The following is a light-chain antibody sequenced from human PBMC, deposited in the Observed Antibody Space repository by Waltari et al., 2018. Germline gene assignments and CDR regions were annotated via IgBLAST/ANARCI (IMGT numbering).Light chain of an antibody. CDR2: RNN. J-gene: IGLJ2*01. CDR3: AAWDDSLSGVL. CDR1: SSNLGSNY. Sequence: GQRVTISCSGSSSNLGSNYVYWYQQLPGPAPKLLIYRNNQRPSGVPDRSSGSKSGTSASLAISGLRSEDEADYYCAAWDDSLSGVLFGGGTKLTV. V-gene: IGLV1-47*01.